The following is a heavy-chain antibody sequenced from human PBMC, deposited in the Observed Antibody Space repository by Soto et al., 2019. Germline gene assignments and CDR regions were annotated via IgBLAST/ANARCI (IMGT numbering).Heavy chain of an antibody. D-gene: IGHD3-3*01. CDR2: ISSSGNVI. CDR3: AKDRFDSNRPYYFDS. V-gene: IGHV3-48*02. Sequence: EVQLVESGGGLVQPGGSLRLSCAASGFTFSTYSMNWVRRCPGKGLEWISYISSSGNVIYYADSVKGRFTISRDNANNSLYLQIESLRDEDTAVYYCAKDRFDSNRPYYFDSWGQGTLVSVSS. J-gene: IGHJ4*02. CDR1: GFTFSTYS.